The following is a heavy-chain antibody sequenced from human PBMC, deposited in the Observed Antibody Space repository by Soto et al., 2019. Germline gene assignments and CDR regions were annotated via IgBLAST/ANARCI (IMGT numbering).Heavy chain of an antibody. CDR1: GASFTTYY. Sequence: SETLSLTCDVSGASFTTYYWSWIRQAPGKGLEWIGNVYHTGTTDYNSSLKSRVTISVDTSKNQFSLNMNSVTAADTAVYYCARRLFGSGWTLDSWGQGALVTVSS. D-gene: IGHD6-19*01. CDR3: ARRLFGSGWTLDS. CDR2: VYHTGTT. V-gene: IGHV4-59*01. J-gene: IGHJ4*02.